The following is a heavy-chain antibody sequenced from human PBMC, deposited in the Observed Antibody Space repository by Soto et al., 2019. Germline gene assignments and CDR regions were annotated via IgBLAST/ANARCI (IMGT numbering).Heavy chain of an antibody. Sequence: GASVKVSCKASGYTFTSYGISWVRQAPGQGLEWMGWISAYNGNTNYAQKLQGRVTMTTDTSTSTAYMELRSLRSDDTAVYYCARYDRSPTVTDASDIWGQGTMVTVSS. CDR3: ARYDRSPTVTDASDI. J-gene: IGHJ3*02. CDR1: GYTFTSYG. V-gene: IGHV1-18*04. D-gene: IGHD4-17*01. CDR2: ISAYNGNT.